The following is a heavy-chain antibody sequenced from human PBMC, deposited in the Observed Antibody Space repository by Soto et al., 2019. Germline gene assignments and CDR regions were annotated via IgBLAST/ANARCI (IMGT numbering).Heavy chain of an antibody. D-gene: IGHD1-26*01. Sequence: EVQLLESGGGLVQPGGSLTLSCAASGFTFSSYAMNWVRQAPGKGLEWVATIIGSGVTAYYADSVKGRFTISRDNSKNPLDLPLDRLRGEDQAVFFCAKNPAATIRVGSDYCGPGTLVTVSS. CDR2: IIGSGVTA. J-gene: IGHJ4*02. V-gene: IGHV3-23*01. CDR1: GFTFSSYA. CDR3: AKNPAATIRVGSDY.